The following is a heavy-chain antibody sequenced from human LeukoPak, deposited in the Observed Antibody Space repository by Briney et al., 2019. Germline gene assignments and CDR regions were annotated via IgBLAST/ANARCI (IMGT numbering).Heavy chain of an antibody. V-gene: IGHV3-48*01. D-gene: IGHD6-6*01. J-gene: IGHJ4*02. CDR2: ISSSSSTI. CDR3: AGGASEYSSSGDFAY. Sequence: HPGGSLRLSCVVSGFTFSTYSMNWVRQAPGKGLEWGSYISSSSSTIYYADSVKGRFTISRDNAKKSLYLQMNSLSADDTAVYYCAGGASEYSSSGDFAYWGQGTLVTVSS. CDR1: GFTFSTYS.